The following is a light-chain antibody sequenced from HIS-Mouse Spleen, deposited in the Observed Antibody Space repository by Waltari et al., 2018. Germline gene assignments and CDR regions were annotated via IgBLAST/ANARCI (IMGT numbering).Light chain of an antibody. CDR1: QSLLHSNGYNY. V-gene: IGKV2-28*01. Sequence: DIVMTQSPLSLPVPPGEPASFSCCSSQSLLHSNGYNYLDWYLQNPGQSPQLLIYLGSNRASGVPDRFSGSGSGTDFTLKISRVEAEDVGVYYCMQALQTPFTFGPGTKVDIK. CDR2: LGS. J-gene: IGKJ3*01. CDR3: MQALQTPFT.